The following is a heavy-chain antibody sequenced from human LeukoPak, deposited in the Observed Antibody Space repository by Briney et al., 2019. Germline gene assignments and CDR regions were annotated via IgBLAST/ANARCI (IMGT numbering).Heavy chain of an antibody. CDR3: ARVFPRLGIALDAFDI. D-gene: IGHD3-16*01. V-gene: IGHV3-21*01. Sequence: GGSLRLSCAASGFTFSSYSMNWVRQAPGKGLEWVSSISSSSSYIYYADSVKGRFTISRDNAKNSLYLQMNSLRAEDTAVYYCARVFPRLGIALDAFDIWGQGTMVTVSS. J-gene: IGHJ3*02. CDR1: GFTFSSYS. CDR2: ISSSSSYI.